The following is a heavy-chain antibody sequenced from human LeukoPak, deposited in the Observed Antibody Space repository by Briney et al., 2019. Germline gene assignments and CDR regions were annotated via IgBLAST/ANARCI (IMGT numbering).Heavy chain of an antibody. CDR1: GYSFTSYW. CDR2: IYPGDSDT. J-gene: IGHJ4*02. CDR3: AVGSSSGWYYFDY. Sequence: GESLKISCKGSGYSFTSYWIGRVRQTPGKGLEWMGIIYPGDSDTRYSPSFQGQVTISADKSISTAYLQWSSLKASDTAMYYCAVGSSSGWYYFDYWGQGTLVTVSS. D-gene: IGHD6-19*01. V-gene: IGHV5-51*01.